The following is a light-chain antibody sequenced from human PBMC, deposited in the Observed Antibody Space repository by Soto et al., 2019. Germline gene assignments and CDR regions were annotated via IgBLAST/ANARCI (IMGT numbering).Light chain of an antibody. CDR3: HQTYITPWM. J-gene: IGKJ1*01. CDR2: AAS. V-gene: IGKV1-9*01. Sequence: DIQLTQSPSFLSASVGDRVTITCRASQGISSYLAWYQQKPGKAPKLLIYAASTLQSGVPSRFSGSGSGTEFTLTISSLQPEDFATYFCHQTYITPWMFGQGTKVDIK. CDR1: QGISSY.